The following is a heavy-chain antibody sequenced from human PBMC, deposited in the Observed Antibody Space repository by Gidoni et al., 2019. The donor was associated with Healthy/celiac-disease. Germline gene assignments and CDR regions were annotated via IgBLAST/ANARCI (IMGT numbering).Heavy chain of an antibody. CDR1: GFTFSSYA. D-gene: IGHD4-17*01. J-gene: IGHJ5*02. CDR3: ARGDYGDYGANWFDP. Sequence: QVQLVESGGGVVQPGRSLRLSCAASGFTFSSYAMHWVRQSPGKWLEWVAVISDDGSNKYYADSVKGRFTISRDNSKNTLYLQMNSLRAEDTAVYYCARGDYGDYGANWFDPWGQGTLVTVSS. CDR2: ISDDGSNK. V-gene: IGHV3-30-3*01.